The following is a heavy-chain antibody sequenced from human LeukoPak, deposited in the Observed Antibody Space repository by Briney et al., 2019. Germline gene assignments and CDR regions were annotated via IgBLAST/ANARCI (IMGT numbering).Heavy chain of an antibody. CDR1: GYSFTSYW. V-gene: IGHV5-51*07. Sequence: GESLKNSCKGSGYSFTSYWIGWVHQMPGKGLEYMGIIYPGDSDTRYSPSFQGQVTISADKSISTAYLQWSSLKASDTAMYYCARGGVILSEAGDFDYWGQGTLVTVSS. J-gene: IGHJ4*02. D-gene: IGHD2/OR15-2a*01. CDR3: ARGGVILSEAGDFDY. CDR2: IYPGDSDT.